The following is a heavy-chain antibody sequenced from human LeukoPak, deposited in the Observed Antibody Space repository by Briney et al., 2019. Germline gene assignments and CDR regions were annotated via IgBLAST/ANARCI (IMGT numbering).Heavy chain of an antibody. V-gene: IGHV3-23*01. CDR2: ISGSGGST. CDR1: GFTFSSYA. D-gene: IGHD3-10*01. Sequence: GGSLRLSCAASGFTFSSYAMSWVRQAPGKGLEWVSAISGSGGSTYYADSVKGRFTISRDNSKNTLYLQMNSLRAEDTAVYYCAKALTMVRGVIIRSPSDYWGQGTLVTVSS. CDR3: AKALTMVRGVIIRSPSDY. J-gene: IGHJ4*02.